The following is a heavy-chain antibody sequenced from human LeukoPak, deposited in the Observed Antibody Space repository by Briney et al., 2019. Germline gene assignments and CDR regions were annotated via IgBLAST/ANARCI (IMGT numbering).Heavy chain of an antibody. Sequence: SETLSLTCTVSIYSISSGYYWGWIRQPPGKGLEWIGSIYHSGGTYYNPSLKSRVTISVETSKNQFSMKLSSVTAAETAVYYCARVASSSWYEDYWGQGTLVTVSS. CDR1: IYSISSGYY. CDR3: ARVASSSWYEDY. V-gene: IGHV4-38-2*02. D-gene: IGHD6-13*01. J-gene: IGHJ4*02. CDR2: IYHSGGT.